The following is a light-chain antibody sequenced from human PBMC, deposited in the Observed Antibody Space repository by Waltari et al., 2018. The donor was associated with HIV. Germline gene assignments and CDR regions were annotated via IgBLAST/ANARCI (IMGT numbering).Light chain of an antibody. CDR1: QSVLFSSNNKHY. J-gene: IGKJ3*01. CDR2: WAS. CDR3: QQYYSTPLFA. V-gene: IGKV4-1*01. Sequence: IVMTQSPDSLAVSLGERATINCKSSQSVLFSSNNKHYLAWYQQEPGQPPKLLVYWASTQQSGIPDRFSVSGSGTDFTHTISSLQAEDVAVYYCQQYYSTPLFAFGPGTRVEIK.